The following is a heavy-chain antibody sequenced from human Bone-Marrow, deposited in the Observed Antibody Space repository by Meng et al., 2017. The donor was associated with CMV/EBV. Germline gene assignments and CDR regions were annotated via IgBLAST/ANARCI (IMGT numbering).Heavy chain of an antibody. D-gene: IGHD6-13*01. CDR1: GGSVSSGSNY. J-gene: IGHJ4*02. CDR2: IYYSGST. CDR3: ARDGGASSSWAKDY. V-gene: IGHV4-61*01. Sequence: GSLRLSCIVAGGSVSSGSNYWSWIRQPPGKGLEWIGYIYYSGSTNYNPSLKSRTTMSVDTSKNQFSLKLTSVTAADTAVYYCARDGGASSSWAKDYWGQGTLVTVSS.